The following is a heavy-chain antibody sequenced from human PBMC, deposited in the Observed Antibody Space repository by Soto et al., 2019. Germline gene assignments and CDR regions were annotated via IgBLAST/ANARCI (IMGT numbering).Heavy chain of an antibody. CDR1: GGSFGRSA. V-gene: IGHV1-69*13. D-gene: IGHD3-3*01. CDR2: FIPVYRTL. Sequence: GASVKVSCNASGGSFGRSAINWLLETPGQGLEWLGGFIPVYRTLNYAQKFQGRVTITADESMGTAYMTLSSLASDDTAVYYCATGVIWIGYFTVDSWGQGTRVTVSS. CDR3: ATGVIWIGYFTVDS. J-gene: IGHJ4*02.